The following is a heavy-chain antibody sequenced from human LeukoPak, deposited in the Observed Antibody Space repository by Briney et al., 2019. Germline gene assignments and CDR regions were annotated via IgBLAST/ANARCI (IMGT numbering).Heavy chain of an antibody. D-gene: IGHD2-2*01. J-gene: IGHJ5*02. CDR2: IIPIFGTA. CDR1: GGTFSSYA. CDR3: ARDRPRYCSSTSCYHWFDP. Sequence: SVKVSCKASGGTFSSYAISWVRQAPGQGLEWMGGIIPIFGTANYAQKFQGRVTITADESTSTAYMELSSLRSEDTAVYYCARDRPRYCSSTSCYHWFDPWGQGTLVTVSS. V-gene: IGHV1-69*13.